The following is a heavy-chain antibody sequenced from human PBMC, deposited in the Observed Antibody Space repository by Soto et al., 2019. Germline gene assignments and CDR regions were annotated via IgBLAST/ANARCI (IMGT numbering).Heavy chain of an antibody. CDR3: ARVGYYGSGSHYSLYRTNWFDP. D-gene: IGHD3-10*01. CDR2: INESGST. J-gene: IGHJ5*02. CDR1: GGSFSGYY. V-gene: IGHV4-34*01. Sequence: PSETLSLTSAVYGGSFSGYYWSWIRQPPGKGLEWIGEINESGSTNYKPSLKSRITISVDTSKNQFSLNLNSVTAADTAVYYCARVGYYGSGSHYSLYRTNWFDPWGQGTLVTVSS.